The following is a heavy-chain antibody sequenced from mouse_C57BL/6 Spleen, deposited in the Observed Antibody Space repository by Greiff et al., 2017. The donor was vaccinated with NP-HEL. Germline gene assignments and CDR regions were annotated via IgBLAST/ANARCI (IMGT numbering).Heavy chain of an antibody. V-gene: IGHV1-82*01. J-gene: IGHJ3*01. CDR3: ASRIYYGSSYGFAY. CDR2: IYPGDGDT. CDR1: GYAFSSSW. D-gene: IGHD1-1*01. Sequence: VQLQQSGPELVKPGASVKISCKASGYAFSSSWMNWVKQRPGKGLEWIGRIYPGDGDTNYNGKFKGKATLTADKSSSTAYMQLNSLTSEDSAVYFCASRIYYGSSYGFAYWGQGTLVTVSA.